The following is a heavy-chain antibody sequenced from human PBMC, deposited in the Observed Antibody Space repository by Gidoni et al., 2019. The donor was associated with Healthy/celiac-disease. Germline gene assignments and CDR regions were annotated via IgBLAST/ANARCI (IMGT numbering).Heavy chain of an antibody. D-gene: IGHD3-9*01. Sequence: EVQLVESGGGSVKPGGSRRLSCAASGFTFSNAWMSSVRQAPGKGLEWVGRMKRKTDGGTTDYAATVKGRLTSSRDESKNTLYLQMNRLKTEDTAVYYCTTDIYDYSLTGYLTEPFDYWGQGTLVTVSS. J-gene: IGHJ4*02. CDR2: MKRKTDGGTT. CDR3: TTDIYDYSLTGYLTEPFDY. CDR1: GFTFSNAW. V-gene: IGHV3-15*01.